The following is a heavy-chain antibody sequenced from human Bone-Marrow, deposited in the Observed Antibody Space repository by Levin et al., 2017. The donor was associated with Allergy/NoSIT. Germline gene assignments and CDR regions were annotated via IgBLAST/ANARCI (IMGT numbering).Heavy chain of an antibody. V-gene: IGHV1-18*01. CDR3: TRGTRGDFAY. J-gene: IGHJ4*02. D-gene: IGHD3-10*01. Sequence: GGSLRLSCKASGYAFSTYGITWVRQAPGQGLEWVGGIAANTGNTNYGQKFQGRVTLTTDTSMHTSYMELRSLRSDDTAVYYCTRGTRGDFAYWGQGTLVTVSS. CDR2: IAANTGNT. CDR1: GYAFSTYG.